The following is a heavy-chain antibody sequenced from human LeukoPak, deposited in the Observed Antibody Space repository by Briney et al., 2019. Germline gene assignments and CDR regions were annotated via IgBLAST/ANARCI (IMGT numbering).Heavy chain of an antibody. D-gene: IGHD3-10*01. J-gene: IGHJ4*02. CDR3: ARDPTTHPSGSYHHGIPPRDFDY. CDR2: ISSSSSYI. V-gene: IGHV3-21*01. CDR1: GFTFSSYS. Sequence: NPGGSLRLSCAASGFTFSSYSMNWVRQAPGKGREWVSSISSSSSYIYYADSVKGRFTISRDNAKNSLYLQMNILRCEDTAVYYCARDPTTHPSGSYHHGIPPRDFDYCGQATPVTVSS.